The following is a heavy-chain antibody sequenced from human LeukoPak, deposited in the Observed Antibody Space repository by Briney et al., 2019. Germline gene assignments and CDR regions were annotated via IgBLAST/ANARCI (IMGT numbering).Heavy chain of an antibody. CDR2: ISAYNGNT. CDR3: ARDWYSSSWPEFDY. D-gene: IGHD6-13*01. V-gene: IGHV1-18*01. CDR1: GYTFTSYG. J-gene: IGHJ4*02. Sequence: ASVKVSCKASGYTFTSYGISWVRQAPGQGLEWMGWISAYNGNTNYAQRLQGRVTMTTDTSTSTAYMELRSLRSDDTAVYYCARDWYSSSWPEFDYWGQGTLVTVSS.